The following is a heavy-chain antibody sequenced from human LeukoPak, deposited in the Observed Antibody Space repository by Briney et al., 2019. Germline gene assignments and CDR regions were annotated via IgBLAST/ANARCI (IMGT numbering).Heavy chain of an antibody. D-gene: IGHD1-26*01. J-gene: IGHJ3*02. Sequence: GGSLRLSCAASGFTFSSYWMHWVRQAPGKGLVWVSRINSDGSSTSYADSVKGRFTISRDNAKNTLYLQMNSLRAEDTAVYYCANPIPRYSGSYYRAFDIWGQGTMVTVSS. CDR2: INSDGSST. V-gene: IGHV3-74*01. CDR3: ANPIPRYSGSYYRAFDI. CDR1: GFTFSSYW.